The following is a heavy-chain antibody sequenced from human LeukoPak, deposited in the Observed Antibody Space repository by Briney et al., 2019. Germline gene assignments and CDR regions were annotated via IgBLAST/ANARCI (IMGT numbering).Heavy chain of an antibody. CDR3: ARGGSRAAYYYYGMDV. V-gene: IGHV1-2*04. CDR1: GYTFTGYY. Sequence: GASVKVSCKASGYTFTGYYMHWVRQAPGQGLEWMGRINPNSGGTNYAQKFQGWVTMTRDTSISTAYMELSRLRSDDTAVYYCARGGSRAAYYYYGMDVWGQGTTVTVSS. J-gene: IGHJ6*02. D-gene: IGHD3-10*01. CDR2: INPNSGGT.